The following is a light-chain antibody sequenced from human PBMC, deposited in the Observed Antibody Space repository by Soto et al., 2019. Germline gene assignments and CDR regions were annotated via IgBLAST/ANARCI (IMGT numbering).Light chain of an antibody. V-gene: IGLV3-21*02. Sequence: SYELTQPPSGSVAPGQTARITCGGNNIESKSVHWYQQRPGQAPVLVIYVDSDRPSGIPERFSASTSGNTAALTSSRVEAGDESDYYCQVWDTISDHYVFGSGTKVTVL. CDR2: VDS. CDR1: NIESKS. CDR3: QVWDTISDHYV. J-gene: IGLJ1*01.